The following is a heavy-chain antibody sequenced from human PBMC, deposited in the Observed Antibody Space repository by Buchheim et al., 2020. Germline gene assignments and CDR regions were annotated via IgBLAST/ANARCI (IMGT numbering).Heavy chain of an antibody. CDR3: ARYLSGLDY. D-gene: IGHD2/OR15-2a*01. CDR1: GYTFTNYA. J-gene: IGHJ4*02. Sequence: QVQLVQSGAEVKKPGASVKVSCKVSGYTFTNYAMHWVRQAPGQRLEWMGYVNAGLGVTKYSQKFQDRVTITRDTSASTAYMELSSLRSEDTAMYYCARYLSGLDYWGQGTL. V-gene: IGHV1-3*01. CDR2: VNAGLGVT.